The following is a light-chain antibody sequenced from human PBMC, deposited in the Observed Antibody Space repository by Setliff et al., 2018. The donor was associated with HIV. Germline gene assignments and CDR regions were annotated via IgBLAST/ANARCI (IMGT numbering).Light chain of an antibody. Sequence: QSALTQPASVSGSPGQSIIISCTGNGSDVGSYNLVSWYQQYPGKVPKLIMYEVSKRPSGVSNRFSGSKSGNTASLTISGLQAEDEADYYCSSYTAITALVFGTGTKVTVL. J-gene: IGLJ1*01. CDR3: SSYTAITALV. CDR1: GSDVGSYNL. CDR2: EVS. V-gene: IGLV2-14*02.